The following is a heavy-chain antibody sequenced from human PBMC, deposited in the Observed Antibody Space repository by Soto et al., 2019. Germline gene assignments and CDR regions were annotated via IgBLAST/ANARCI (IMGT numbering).Heavy chain of an antibody. CDR1: GFTFSSYA. CDR3: AKDTVRYFYTCWGHSYVLDV. J-gene: IGHJ6*02. Sequence: GGSLILSCAASGFTFSSYAMSWVRQAPGKGLEWVSAISGSGGSTYYADSVKGRFTISRDNSKNTLYLQMNSLRAEDTAVYYCAKDTVRYFYTCWGHSYVLDVCGQGTTVPGS. D-gene: IGHD3-16*01. CDR2: ISGSGGST. V-gene: IGHV3-23*01.